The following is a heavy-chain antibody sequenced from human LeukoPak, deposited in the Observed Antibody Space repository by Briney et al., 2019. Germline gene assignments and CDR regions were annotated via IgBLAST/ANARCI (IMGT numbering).Heavy chain of an antibody. J-gene: IGHJ6*02. D-gene: IGHD3-10*01. CDR2: IYYQGNT. V-gene: IGHV4-39*07. CDR3: ASLTMGGDYYYYYGMDV. Sequence: SETLSLTCTVSTDSISKSLYHWAWVRQPPGKGLEWIAEIYYQGNTYYNPSLKSRVTISVDTSKNQFSLKLSSVTAADTAVYYCASLTMGGDYYYYYGMDVWGQGTTVTVSS. CDR1: TDSISKSLYH.